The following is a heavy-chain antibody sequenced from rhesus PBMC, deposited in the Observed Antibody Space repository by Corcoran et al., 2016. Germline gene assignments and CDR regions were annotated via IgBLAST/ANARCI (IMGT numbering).Heavy chain of an antibody. CDR1: GASLSSYW. V-gene: IGHV4-80*01. J-gene: IGHJ5-1*01. D-gene: IGHD6-13*01. CDR3: ATKGWVYSNRFDV. CDR2: INGNSGST. Sequence: QVQLQESGPGLVKPSETLSLTCAVSGASLSSYWGNWIRQPPGKGLEWIGEINGNSGSTNYNPSLKSRVTISKDASKNQFSLKLSSVTAADTAVYYCATKGWVYSNRFDVWGPGVLVTVSA.